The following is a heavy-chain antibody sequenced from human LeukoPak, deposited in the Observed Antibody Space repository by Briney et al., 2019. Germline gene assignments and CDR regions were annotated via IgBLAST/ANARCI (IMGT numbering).Heavy chain of an antibody. V-gene: IGHV1-18*01. CDR2: IGAYNGNT. CDR3: AREPRATPTDAFDI. Sequence: ASVKVSCKASGYTFTSYGISWVRQAPGQGLEWMGWIGAYNGNTNYAQKLQGRVTMTTDTSTSTAYMELRSLRSDDTAVYYCAREPRATPTDAFDIWGQGTMVTVSS. J-gene: IGHJ3*02. CDR1: GYTFTSYG. D-gene: IGHD2-15*01.